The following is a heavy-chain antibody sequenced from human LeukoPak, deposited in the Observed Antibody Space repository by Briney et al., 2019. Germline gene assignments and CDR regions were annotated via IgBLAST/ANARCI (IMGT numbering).Heavy chain of an antibody. CDR3: ARAVVLYYDGSGYSTRFDY. CDR1: GGSISSYY. CDR2: IYYNGST. V-gene: IGHV4-59*01. Sequence: SETLSLTCTVSGGSISSYYWSWIRQPPGKGLEWMGYIYYNGSTNYTPSLKRRVTISLETSKNQFSLKLRSVTAADTAMYYCARAVVLYYDGSGYSTRFDYWGQGTLVTVSS. J-gene: IGHJ4*02. D-gene: IGHD3-22*01.